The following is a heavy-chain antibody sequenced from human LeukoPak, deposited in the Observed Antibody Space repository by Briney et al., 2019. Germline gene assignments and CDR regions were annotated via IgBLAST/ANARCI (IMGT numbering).Heavy chain of an antibody. CDR3: AKSLAERCVIDY. V-gene: IGHV3-23*01. D-gene: IGHD6-13*01. Sequence: PGGSLRLSCAASGFTFSNYAMNWVRQAPGKGLEWVSGITDSGGSTYYADSVKGRFTISRDNSENTLYLQMNTLRAEDTAIYFCAKSLAERCVIDYWGEGALVTVSS. CDR2: ITDSGGST. CDR1: GFTFSNYA. J-gene: IGHJ4*02.